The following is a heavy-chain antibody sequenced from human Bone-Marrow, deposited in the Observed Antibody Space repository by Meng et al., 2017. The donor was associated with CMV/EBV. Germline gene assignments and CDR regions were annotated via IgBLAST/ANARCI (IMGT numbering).Heavy chain of an antibody. Sequence: SVKVSCKASGYTFTSYYMHWVRQAPGQGLEWMGGIIPILGIANYAQKFQGRVTITADKSTSTAYMELSSLRSEDTAVYYCARDSSAWAYDSSGYYFPWFDPWGQGTLVTVSS. D-gene: IGHD3-22*01. CDR2: IIPILGIA. CDR3: ARDSSAWAYDSSGYYFPWFDP. V-gene: IGHV1-69*10. J-gene: IGHJ5*02. CDR1: GYTFTSYY.